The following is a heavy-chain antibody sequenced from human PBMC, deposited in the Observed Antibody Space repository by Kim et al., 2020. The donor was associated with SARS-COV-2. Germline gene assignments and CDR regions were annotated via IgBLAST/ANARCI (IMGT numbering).Heavy chain of an antibody. CDR3: AKDVWGAVAGISRGYGMDV. CDR1: GFTFDDYA. D-gene: IGHD6-19*01. CDR2: ISWNSGSI. V-gene: IGHV3-9*01. J-gene: IGHJ6*02. Sequence: GGSLRLSCAASGFTFDDYAMHWVRQAPGKGLEWVSGISWNSGSIGYADSVKGRFTISRDNAKNSLYLQMNSLRAEDTALYYCAKDVWGAVAGISRGYGMDVWGQGTTVTVSS.